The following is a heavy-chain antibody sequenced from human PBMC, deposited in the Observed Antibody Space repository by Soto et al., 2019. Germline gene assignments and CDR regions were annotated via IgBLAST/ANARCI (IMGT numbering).Heavy chain of an antibody. CDR1: GYTFTSYG. Sequence: ASVKVSCKASGYTFTSYGISWVRRAPGQGLEWMGWITAYNGNTNYAQKLQGRVTMTTDTSTSTAYMELRSLKSDDTAVYYFARISQSDFGSGYYYFFDYWGQGTLVTVSS. J-gene: IGHJ4*02. V-gene: IGHV1-18*01. CDR2: ITAYNGNT. D-gene: IGHD3-3*01. CDR3: ARISQSDFGSGYYYFFDY.